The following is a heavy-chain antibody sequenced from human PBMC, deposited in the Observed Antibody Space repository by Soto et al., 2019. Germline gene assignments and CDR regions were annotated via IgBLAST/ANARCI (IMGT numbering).Heavy chain of an antibody. J-gene: IGHJ6*02. CDR1: GFTFSSYG. CDR2: ISYDGSNK. D-gene: IGHD4-17*01. V-gene: IGHV3-30*03. CDR3: ASGKGNGDYDWKYYYYYYGMDV. Sequence: GGSLRLSCAASGFTFSSYGMHWVRQAPGKGLEWVAVISYDGSNKYYADSVKGRFTISRDNSKNTLYLQMNSLRAEDTAVYYCASGKGNGDYDWKYYYYYYGMDVWGQGTTVTVSS.